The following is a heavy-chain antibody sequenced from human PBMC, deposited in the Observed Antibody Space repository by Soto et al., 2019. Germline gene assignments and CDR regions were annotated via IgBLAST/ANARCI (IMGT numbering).Heavy chain of an antibody. CDR2: IYHSGST. CDR1: SGSISSNNW. J-gene: IGHJ4*02. D-gene: IGHD3-10*01. V-gene: IGHV4-4*02. Sequence: QGQLQESGPELVKPSWTLSLTCAVSSGSISSNNWWRWVRQPPGKGLEWIGGIYHSGSTKYNPSLKSRVTISVDKSKNQFSLKLSSVTAADTAVYYCASDSVVRGVLDYWGQGTLVTVSS. CDR3: ASDSVVRGVLDY.